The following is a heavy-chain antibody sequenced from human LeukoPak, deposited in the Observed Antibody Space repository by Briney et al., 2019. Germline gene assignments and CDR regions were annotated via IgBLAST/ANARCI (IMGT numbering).Heavy chain of an antibody. CDR2: ISSSGTYI. V-gene: IGHV3-21*01. J-gene: IGHJ4*01. Sequence: PGGSLILSCAASGFTFSSYTMNWVRQAPGKGLEWVSSISSSGTYIYFPDSMKGRFTISRDNAQNSLYLQLNSLRAEDTAVYYCAREEGGGTTGNYFDYWGHGTLVTVPS. D-gene: IGHD1-26*01. CDR3: AREEGGGTTGNYFDY. CDR1: GFTFSSYT.